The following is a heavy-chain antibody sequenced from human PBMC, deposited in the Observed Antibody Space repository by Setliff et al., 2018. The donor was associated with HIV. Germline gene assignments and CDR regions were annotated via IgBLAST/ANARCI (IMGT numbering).Heavy chain of an antibody. D-gene: IGHD3-22*01. V-gene: IGHV4-38-2*02. J-gene: IGHJ3*02. Sequence: PSETLSLTCTVTGYSISSGYYWAWIRQPPGKGLEWIGYIYHAGNTYYNPSLKSRVTISVDTSKNQFSLKLSSVTAADTAVYYCASVSRDDSSGYFPMLGAFDIWGQGTMVTVSS. CDR3: ASVSRDDSSGYFPMLGAFDI. CDR1: GYSISSGYY. CDR2: IYHAGNT.